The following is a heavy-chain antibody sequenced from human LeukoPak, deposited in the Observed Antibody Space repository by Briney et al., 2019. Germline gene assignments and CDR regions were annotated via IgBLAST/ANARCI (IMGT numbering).Heavy chain of an antibody. CDR3: ARVSSSWEYYYYYYMDV. V-gene: IGHV5-51*01. Sequence: GESLKISCKGSGYSFTSYWIGWVRQMPGKGLEWMGIIYPGDSDTRYSPSFQGQVTISADKSISTAYLQWSSLKASDTGMYYCARVSSSWEYYYYYYMDVWGKGTTVTVSS. D-gene: IGHD6-13*01. CDR1: GYSFTSYW. J-gene: IGHJ6*03. CDR2: IYPGDSDT.